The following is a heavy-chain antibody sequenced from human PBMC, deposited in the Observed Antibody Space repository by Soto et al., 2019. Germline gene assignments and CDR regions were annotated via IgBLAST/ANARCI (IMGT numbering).Heavy chain of an antibody. CDR2: ISSGSGYI. CDR1: GFTFSNYS. J-gene: IGHJ3*02. Sequence: EVQLVESGGGLVKPGGSLRLSCAASGFTFSNYSMNWVRQAPGKGLEWVSSISSGSGYIYYADSLKGRFTISRDNVKNSVYLQMNSLRAEDTAVYYCARDHDAFDIWGQGTMVTVSS. V-gene: IGHV3-21*01. CDR3: ARDHDAFDI.